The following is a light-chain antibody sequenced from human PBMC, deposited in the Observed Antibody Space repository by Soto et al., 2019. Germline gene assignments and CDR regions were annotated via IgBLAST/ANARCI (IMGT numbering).Light chain of an antibody. CDR3: QQRLTAPWT. CDR1: QSITKF. CDR2: EAS. Sequence: EIVLTQSPATLSLSPGDGATLSCRASQSITKFLAWYQQRPGQPPRLLLYEASERASGVPARFSGSGSGTDFTLTISSLEPEDFASYYCQQRLTAPWTFGQGTRVEI. J-gene: IGKJ1*01. V-gene: IGKV3-11*01.